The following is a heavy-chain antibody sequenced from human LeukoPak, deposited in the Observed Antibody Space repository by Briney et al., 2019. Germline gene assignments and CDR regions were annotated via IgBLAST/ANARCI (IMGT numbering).Heavy chain of an antibody. CDR3: ASGMRVGATFDY. Sequence: PGGSLRLSCAASGFTFTTYWMHWVRQAPGKGLVWVSHINSDGSITSYADSVKGRFTISRDNSKNTLYLQMNSLRAEDTAVYYCASGMRVGATFDYWGQGTLVTVSS. CDR1: GFTFTTYW. D-gene: IGHD1-26*01. V-gene: IGHV3-74*01. J-gene: IGHJ4*02. CDR2: INSDGSIT.